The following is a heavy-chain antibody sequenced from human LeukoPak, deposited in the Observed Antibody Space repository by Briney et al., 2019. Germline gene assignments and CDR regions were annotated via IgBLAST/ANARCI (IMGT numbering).Heavy chain of an antibody. CDR3: ARVLAAAGTTY. CDR2: ISSSSSYT. D-gene: IGHD6-13*01. J-gene: IGHJ4*02. V-gene: IGHV3-21*01. CDR1: GFTFSSYS. Sequence: KSGGSLRLSCAASGFTFSSYSMNWVRQAPGKGLEWVSSISSSSSYTYYADSVKGRFTISRDNAKNSLYLQMNSLRAEDTAVYYCARVLAAAGTTYGGQGTLVTVSS.